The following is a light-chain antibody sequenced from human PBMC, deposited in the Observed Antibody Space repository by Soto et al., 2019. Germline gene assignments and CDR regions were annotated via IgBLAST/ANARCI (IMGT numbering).Light chain of an antibody. J-gene: IGKJ1*01. Sequence: EIVMTQSPATLSVSPGERATLSCRASQSVSSNLAWYRQKPGQAPSLLIYGASTRATGIPARFSGSGSGTEFTLTISSRQSEDFAVYYCQQYNNFWTFGQGTKVEIK. CDR3: QQYNNFWT. V-gene: IGKV3-15*01. CDR2: GAS. CDR1: QSVSSN.